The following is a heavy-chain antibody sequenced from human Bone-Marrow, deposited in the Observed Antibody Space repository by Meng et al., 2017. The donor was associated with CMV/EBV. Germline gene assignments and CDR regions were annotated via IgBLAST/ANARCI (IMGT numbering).Heavy chain of an antibody. CDR3: TSMGVVVVPAAIGGYYFDY. V-gene: IGHV3-73*01. J-gene: IGHJ4*02. Sequence: GESLKISCAASGFTFSGSAMHWVRQASGKGLEWVGRIRSKANSYATAYAASVKGRFTISRDDSKNTAYLQMNSLKTEDTAAYYCTSMGVVVVPAAIGGYYFDYWGQGTLVTVSS. CDR2: IRSKANSYAT. CDR1: GFTFSGSA. D-gene: IGHD2-2*02.